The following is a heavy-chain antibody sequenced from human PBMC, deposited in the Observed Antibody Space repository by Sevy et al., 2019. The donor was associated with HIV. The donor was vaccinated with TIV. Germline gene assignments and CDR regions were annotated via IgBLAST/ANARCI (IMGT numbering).Heavy chain of an antibody. CDR1: GFTFSSYG. CDR3: AKEDWGIAAAGPNYFDY. Sequence: GGSLRLSCAASGFTFSSYGMHWVRQAPGKGLEWVAVISYDGSNKYYADSVKGRFTISGDNSKNTLYLQMNSLRAEDTAVYYCAKEDWGIAAAGPNYFDYWGQGTLVTVSS. V-gene: IGHV3-30*18. J-gene: IGHJ4*02. D-gene: IGHD6-13*01. CDR2: ISYDGSNK.